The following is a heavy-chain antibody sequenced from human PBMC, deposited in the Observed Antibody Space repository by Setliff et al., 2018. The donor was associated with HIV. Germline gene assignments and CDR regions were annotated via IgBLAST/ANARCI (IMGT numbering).Heavy chain of an antibody. CDR2: ISWNSGSI. Sequence: GGSLRLSCAASGFTFDDYAMHWVRQAPGKGLEWVSGISWNSGSIGYADSVKGRFTISRDNAKNSLYLQMNSLRAEDTALYYCVKDRTGGYDAFDIWGQGTMVTVSS. V-gene: IGHV3-9*01. D-gene: IGHD7-27*01. J-gene: IGHJ3*02. CDR3: VKDRTGGYDAFDI. CDR1: GFTFDDYA.